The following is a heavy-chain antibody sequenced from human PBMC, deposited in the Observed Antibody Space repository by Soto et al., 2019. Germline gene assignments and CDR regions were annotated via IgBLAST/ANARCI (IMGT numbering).Heavy chain of an antibody. Sequence: EASVKVSCKASGYTFTGYYMHWVRQAPGQGLEWMGWINPNSGGTNYAQKFQGWVTMTRDTSISTAYMELSRLRSDDTAVYYCARTRRWGYYYYGMDVWGQGTTVTVSS. V-gene: IGHV1-2*04. CDR2: INPNSGGT. CDR1: GYTFTGYY. J-gene: IGHJ6*02. D-gene: IGHD3-16*01. CDR3: ARTRRWGYYYYGMDV.